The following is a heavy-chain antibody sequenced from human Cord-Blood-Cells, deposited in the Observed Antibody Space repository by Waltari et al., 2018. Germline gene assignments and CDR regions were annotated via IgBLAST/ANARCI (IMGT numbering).Heavy chain of an antibody. CDR3: ARGELIAAAYYFDY. J-gene: IGHJ4*02. D-gene: IGHD6-13*01. Sequence: QVQLQPWGAGLLKPSETLSLTCAVYGGSFSGYYWSWIRQPPGKGLEGIGEINHSGSTNYNPSLKSRVTISVDTSKNQFSLKRSSVTAADTAVYYCARGELIAAAYYFDYWGQGTLVTVSS. CDR1: GGSFSGYY. CDR2: INHSGST. V-gene: IGHV4-34*01.